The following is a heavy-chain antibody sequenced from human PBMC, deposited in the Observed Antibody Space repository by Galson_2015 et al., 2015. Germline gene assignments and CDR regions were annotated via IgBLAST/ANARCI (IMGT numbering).Heavy chain of an antibody. CDR3: AREQLGYYGSGSYPDY. V-gene: IGHV1-69*04. CDR1: GGTFSSYT. J-gene: IGHJ4*02. D-gene: IGHD3-10*01. CDR2: IIPILGIA. Sequence: SVKVSCKASGGTFSSYTISWVRQAPGQGLEWMGRIIPILGIANYAQKFQGRVTITADKSTSTAYIELSSLRSEDTAVYYCAREQLGYYGSGSYPDYWGQGTLVSVSS.